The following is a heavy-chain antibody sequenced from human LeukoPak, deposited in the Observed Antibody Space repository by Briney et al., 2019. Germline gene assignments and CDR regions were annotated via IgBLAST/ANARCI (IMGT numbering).Heavy chain of an antibody. J-gene: IGHJ4*02. CDR3: ANGDAGRPSEGLDY. CDR2: ISGSGGST. V-gene: IGHV3-23*01. D-gene: IGHD6-6*01. Sequence: PGGSLRLSCAASGFTFSSYAMSWVRQAPGKGLEWVSAISGSGGSTYYADSVKGRFTISRDNSKNTLYLQMNSLRAEDTAVYYRANGDAGRPSEGLDYWGRGTLVTVSS. CDR1: GFTFSSYA.